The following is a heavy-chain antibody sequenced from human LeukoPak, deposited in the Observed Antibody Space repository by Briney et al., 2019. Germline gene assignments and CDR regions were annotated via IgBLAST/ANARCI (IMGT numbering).Heavy chain of an antibody. D-gene: IGHD3-22*01. CDR2: ISWNSGSI. V-gene: IGHV3-9*01. CDR1: GFTFDDYA. J-gene: IGHJ4*02. Sequence: PGGSLRLSCAASGFTFDDYAMHWVRQAPGKGLEWVSGISWNSGSIGYADSVKGRFTISGDNAKNSLYLQMNSLRAEDTALYYCAKDTMGGMIVVVHTLDYWGQGTLVTVSS. CDR3: AKDTMGGMIVVVHTLDY.